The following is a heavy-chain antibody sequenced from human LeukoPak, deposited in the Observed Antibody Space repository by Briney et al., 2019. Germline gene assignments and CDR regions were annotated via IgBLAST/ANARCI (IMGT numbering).Heavy chain of an antibody. V-gene: IGHV3-23*01. Sequence: PGGSLRLSCAASGFTFSTYAMSWVRQDPGKGLEWVSTISGSGSNTYSVDSVKGRFTVSRDNSKNTLYLQMNSLRAEDTAVYYCAKRSYGYCDYWGQGTLVTVSS. D-gene: IGHD5-18*01. CDR3: AKRSYGYCDY. J-gene: IGHJ4*02. CDR1: GFTFSTYA. CDR2: ISGSGSNT.